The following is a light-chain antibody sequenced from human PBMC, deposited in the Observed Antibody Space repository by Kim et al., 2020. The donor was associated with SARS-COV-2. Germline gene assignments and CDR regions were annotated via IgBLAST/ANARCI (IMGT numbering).Light chain of an antibody. CDR2: SNV. J-gene: IGLJ3*02. CDR1: SADIGSNT. CDR3: ASWDDSLSGWV. V-gene: IGLV1-44*01. Sequence: GQGVTISCAGSSADIGSNTVSWYQQFPGTTPKLLIYSNVQRPSGVPDRFSGSKSGTSASLAISGLQSEDEADYYCASWDDSLSGWVFGGGTKVTVL.